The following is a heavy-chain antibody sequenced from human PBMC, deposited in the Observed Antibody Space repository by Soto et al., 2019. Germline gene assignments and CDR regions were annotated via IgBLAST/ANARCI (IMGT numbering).Heavy chain of an antibody. Sequence: GGSLRLSCAASGFTFSSYGMSWVRQAPGKGLEWVSAVSSGGGSTTYADAVKGRFTIFRDNAKSTLYPQMNSLRAEDTAVYYCASMTHSGYDPVNYWGQGTLVTVSS. D-gene: IGHD5-12*01. CDR1: GFTFSSYG. J-gene: IGHJ4*02. V-gene: IGHV3-23*01. CDR3: ASMTHSGYDPVNY. CDR2: VSSGGGST.